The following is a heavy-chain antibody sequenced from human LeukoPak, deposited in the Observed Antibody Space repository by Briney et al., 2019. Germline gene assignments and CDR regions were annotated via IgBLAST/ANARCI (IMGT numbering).Heavy chain of an antibody. CDR3: ARVREYCSSTSCPYYYMDV. CDR1: GGSISSGDYY. D-gene: IGHD2-2*01. J-gene: IGHJ6*03. Sequence: PSETLSLTCTVSGGSISSGDYYWGWIRQPPGKGLEWIGSIYYSGSTNYNPSLKSRVTISVDTSKNQFSLKLSSVTAADTAVYYCARVREYCSSTSCPYYYMDVWGKGTTVTVSS. CDR2: IYYSGST. V-gene: IGHV4-39*07.